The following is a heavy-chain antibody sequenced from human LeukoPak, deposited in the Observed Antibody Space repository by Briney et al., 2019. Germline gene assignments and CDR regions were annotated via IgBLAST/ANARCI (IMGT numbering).Heavy chain of an antibody. J-gene: IGHJ4*02. CDR3: VRSGTSASFDY. CDR1: GFPLSSYW. CDR2: IKKDGSEK. Sequence: PGGSLRLSCAASGFPLSSYWMSWGRQAPGKGVGWVANIKKDGSEKCYGDSVEGRFTISRDHAKNSLYLQMNSLRVADTAVYYCVRSGTSASFDYWGQGTLVTVSS. V-gene: IGHV3-7*01. D-gene: IGHD1-7*01.